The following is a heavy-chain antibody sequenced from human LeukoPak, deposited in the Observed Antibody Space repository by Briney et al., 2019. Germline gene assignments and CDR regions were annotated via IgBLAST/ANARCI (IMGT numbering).Heavy chain of an antibody. CDR2: INPDSGGT. Sequence: ASVRVSCKASGYTLSGYYIHWVRQAPGQGLEWMGWINPDSGGTNYAQNFQGRVTMTRDTSLTTAYMDLTTLKSDDTAVYYCARGSGFLDVWGQGTTVTVSS. CDR3: ARGSGFLDV. CDR1: GYTLSGYY. J-gene: IGHJ6*02. D-gene: IGHD6-25*01. V-gene: IGHV1-2*02.